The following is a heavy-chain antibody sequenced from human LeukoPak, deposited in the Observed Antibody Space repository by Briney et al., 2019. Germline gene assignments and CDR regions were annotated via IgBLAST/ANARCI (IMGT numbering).Heavy chain of an antibody. V-gene: IGHV4-59*01. J-gene: IGHJ4*02. Sequence: SETLSLTCTASGGSIGTYYWSWLRQSPGKGLEWIGYIYHSGSTNYNPSLKSRVTMSVDTSKNQFSLKLSSVTAADTAVYYCARAGYSGSDSSVWGQGTLVTVSS. CDR3: ARAGYSGSDSSV. CDR1: GGSIGTYY. D-gene: IGHD5-12*01. CDR2: IYHSGST.